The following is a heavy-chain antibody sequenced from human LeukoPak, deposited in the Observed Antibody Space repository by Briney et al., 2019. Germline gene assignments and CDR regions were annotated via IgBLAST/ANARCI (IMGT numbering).Heavy chain of an antibody. CDR1: GFTFSSYG. D-gene: IGHD3-10*01. J-gene: IGHJ4*02. CDR2: IIESGEST. V-gene: IGHV3-23*01. Sequence: PGGTLRLSCAASGFTFSSYGMSWVRQAPGKGLEWVSAIIESGESTYYTDSVKGRFTISRDNSKNTLYLQMNSLRAEDTAFYYCAKGSAQYYFNSWGQGTLVTVPS. CDR3: AKGSAQYYFNS.